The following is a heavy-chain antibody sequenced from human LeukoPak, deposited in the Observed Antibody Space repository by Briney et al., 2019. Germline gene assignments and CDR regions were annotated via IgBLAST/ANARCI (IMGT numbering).Heavy chain of an antibody. J-gene: IGHJ4*02. V-gene: IGHV5-51*01. D-gene: IGHD3-10*01. CDR2: IYPGDSDT. CDR1: GYSFTSYW. Sequence: GESLKIPCKGSGYSFTSYWIGWVRQMPGKGLEWMGIIYPGDSDTTYSPSFQGQVTISADKSVSTAYLQWNSLKASDTTIYYCARRDYGSGSYYWGQGTLVTVSS. CDR3: ARRDYGSGSYY.